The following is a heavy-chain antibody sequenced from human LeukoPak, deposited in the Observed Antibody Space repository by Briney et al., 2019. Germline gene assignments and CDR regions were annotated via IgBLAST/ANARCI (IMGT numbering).Heavy chain of an antibody. Sequence: SETLSLTCTGPGGSISSYYWSGTRRPPAKGLDWSGFFCYIGRTNYNPSLKSPDTISVDTTKNQFSLKLSSVTAADMAVYYCARVSRGSYGYRKVYYYYMDVWGKGTTVTV. CDR3: ARVSRGSYGYRKVYYYYMDV. J-gene: IGHJ6*03. V-gene: IGHV4-59*13. CDR2: FCYIGRT. D-gene: IGHD5-18*01. CDR1: GGSISSYY.